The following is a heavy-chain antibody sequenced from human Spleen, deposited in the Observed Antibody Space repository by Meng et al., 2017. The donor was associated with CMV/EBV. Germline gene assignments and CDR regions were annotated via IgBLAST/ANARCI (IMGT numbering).Heavy chain of an antibody. Sequence: QAQLQQWGAGLLKPSETLYLSCGVSGGSFSGYYWSLIRQPPGKGLEWIGEINHSGSTNYNPSLKSRVTISVDTSKNQFSLKLSSVTAADTAVYYCARDSWFQEGFDYWGQGTLVTVSS. CDR1: GGSFSGYY. CDR3: ARDSWFQEGFDY. V-gene: IGHV4-34*01. J-gene: IGHJ4*02. D-gene: IGHD6-13*01. CDR2: INHSGST.